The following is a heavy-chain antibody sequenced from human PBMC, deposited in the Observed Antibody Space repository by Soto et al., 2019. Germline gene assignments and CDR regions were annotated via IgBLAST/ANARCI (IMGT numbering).Heavy chain of an antibody. CDR3: ARSSGVSTPDFDY. CDR1: GFTFTLYA. CDR2: ISHDGSIK. J-gene: IGHJ4*02. Sequence: GGSLRLPCAASGFTFTLYAIHWVRQAPGKGLEWVAVISHDGSIKYYTDSVKGRFPISRDNSLHTVYLQMNSLGPEDTAVYFCARSSGVSTPDFDYWGQGAVVTVS. D-gene: IGHD3-10*01. V-gene: IGHV3-30-3*01.